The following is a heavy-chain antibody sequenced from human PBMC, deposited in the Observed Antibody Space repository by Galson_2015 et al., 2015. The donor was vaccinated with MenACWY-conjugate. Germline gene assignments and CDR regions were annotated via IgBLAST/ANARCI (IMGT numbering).Heavy chain of an antibody. V-gene: IGHV3-64*01. D-gene: IGHD6-19*01. Sequence: SLRLSCAASGFTFSTYNMNWVRQAPGKGLEWLSFISSNGGSTYYANSVKGRFIISRDNSKNTLYLQMGSLRAEDMAVYYCARGTSGWYGGDCWGQGTLVTVSS. CDR1: GFTFSTYN. J-gene: IGHJ4*02. CDR2: ISSNGGST. CDR3: ARGTSGWYGGDC.